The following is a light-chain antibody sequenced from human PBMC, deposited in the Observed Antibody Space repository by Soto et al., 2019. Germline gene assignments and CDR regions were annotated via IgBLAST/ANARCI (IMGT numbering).Light chain of an antibody. CDR3: SSYAGSNNLV. J-gene: IGLJ3*02. CDR1: SSDIGGYDY. Sequence: QSAPTQPPSASGSPGQSVTISCTGTSSDIGGYDYVSWYQQHPGKAPKLIIYEVNKRPSGVPDRFSGSKSGNTASLTVSGLQAEDEADYYCSSYAGSNNLVFAGGTKLTVL. CDR2: EVN. V-gene: IGLV2-8*01.